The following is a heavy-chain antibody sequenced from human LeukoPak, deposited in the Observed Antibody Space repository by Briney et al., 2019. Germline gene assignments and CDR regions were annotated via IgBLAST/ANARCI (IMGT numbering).Heavy chain of an antibody. CDR3: ATPSSTIFGVVTGYDY. D-gene: IGHD3-3*01. CDR1: GGSISSYY. J-gene: IGHJ4*02. CDR2: IYYSGST. Sequence: PSETLSLTCTVSGGSISSYYWSWIRQPPGKGLEWIGYIYYSGSTNYNPSLRSRVTISLDTSKNQFSLKLSSVTAADTAVYYCATPSSTIFGVVTGYDYWGQGTLVTVSS. V-gene: IGHV4-59*12.